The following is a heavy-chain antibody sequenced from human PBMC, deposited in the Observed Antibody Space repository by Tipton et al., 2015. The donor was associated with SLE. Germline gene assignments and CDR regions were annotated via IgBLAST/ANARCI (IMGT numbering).Heavy chain of an antibody. CDR3: ARDLRFLEREASRGMDV. D-gene: IGHD3-3*01. CDR1: GGSISSSSYY. CDR2: IYYSGST. J-gene: IGHJ6*02. V-gene: IGHV4-39*07. Sequence: TLSLTCTVSGGSISSSSYYWGWIRQPPGKGLEWIGSIYYSGSTYYNPSLKSRVTISVDTSKNQFSLKLSSVTAADTAVYYCARDLRFLEREASRGMDVWGQGTTVTVSS.